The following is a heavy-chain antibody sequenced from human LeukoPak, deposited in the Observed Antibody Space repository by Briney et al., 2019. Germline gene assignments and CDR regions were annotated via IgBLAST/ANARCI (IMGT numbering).Heavy chain of an antibody. D-gene: IGHD3-3*01. V-gene: IGHV3-48*01. CDR1: GFTFSSYS. Sequence: GESLRLSCAASGFTFSSYSMNWVRQAPGKGLDCVSYISSASNTIYYADSVKGRFTISRDNAKNSLYLQMNSLRAEDTAVYYCAREGRYDFTTSWGQGTLVTVSS. CDR2: ISSASNTI. J-gene: IGHJ5*02. CDR3: AREGRYDFTTS.